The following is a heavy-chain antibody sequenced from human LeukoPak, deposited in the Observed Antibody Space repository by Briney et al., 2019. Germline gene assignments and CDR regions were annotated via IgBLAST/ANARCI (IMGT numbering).Heavy chain of an antibody. CDR2: IIPIFGTA. J-gene: IGHJ5*02. CDR3: AIRRTHNWFDP. Sequence: SVKVSCKASGYTCTSYDINWVRQATGQGLEWMGGIIPIFGTANYAQKFQGRVTITTDESTSTAYMELSSLRSEDTAVYYCAIRRTHNWFDPWGQGTLVTVSS. V-gene: IGHV1-69*05. CDR1: GYTCTSYD. D-gene: IGHD1-14*01.